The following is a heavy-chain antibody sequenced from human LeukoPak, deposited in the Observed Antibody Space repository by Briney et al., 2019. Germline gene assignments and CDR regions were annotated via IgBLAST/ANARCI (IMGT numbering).Heavy chain of an antibody. CDR2: IYSGGST. Sequence: RGSLRLSCAASGFTVSSNYMSWVRQAPGKGLEWVSVIYSGGSTYYADSVKGRFTISRHNSKNTLYLQMNSLRAEDTAVYYCAACRDGYNSAFDIWGQGTMVTVSS. CDR3: AACRDGYNSAFDI. CDR1: GFTVSSNY. V-gene: IGHV3-53*04. J-gene: IGHJ3*02. D-gene: IGHD5-24*01.